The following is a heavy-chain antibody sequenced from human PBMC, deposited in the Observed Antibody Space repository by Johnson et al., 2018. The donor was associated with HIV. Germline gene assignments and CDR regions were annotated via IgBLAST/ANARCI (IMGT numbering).Heavy chain of an antibody. Sequence: QVQLVESGGGVVRPGGSLRLSCAASGFTFSSYAMHWVRQAPGKGLEWVAVISYDESNKDYADSVKGRFTISRDNAKNSLYLQRNSLRAEDTAVYYCARGRDYYGSIDAFDIWGQGTLVTVSS. V-gene: IGHV3-30-3*01. CDR2: ISYDESNK. CDR1: GFTFSSYA. J-gene: IGHJ3*02. D-gene: IGHD3-10*01. CDR3: ARGRDYYGSIDAFDI.